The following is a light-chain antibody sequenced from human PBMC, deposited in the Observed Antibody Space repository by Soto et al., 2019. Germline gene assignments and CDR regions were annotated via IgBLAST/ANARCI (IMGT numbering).Light chain of an antibody. Sequence: DIQMTQSPSSLSASVGDRVTITCRASQSISSYLNWYQQKPGKAPKLLIYAASSLQSGVPSRFSGSGSGTDFTLTISSLQHEDFATYYCQQSYSTRGTFGQGTKLEIK. CDR3: QQSYSTRGT. CDR2: AAS. CDR1: QSISSY. V-gene: IGKV1-39*01. J-gene: IGKJ2*02.